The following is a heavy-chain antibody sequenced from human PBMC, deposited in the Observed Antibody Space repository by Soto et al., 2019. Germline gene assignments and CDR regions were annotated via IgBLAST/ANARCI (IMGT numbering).Heavy chain of an antibody. CDR3: ARHSFTLRKNNWSDP. D-gene: IGHD2-15*01. V-gene: IGHV4-34*01. Sequence: PWATLALTCAIYGGSFINYYWSWIRQPPGKGLEWMGKINHNGSTYYSPSLKSRLTISVDTSKNQFSLKLSSVTAADTALYFCARHSFTLRKNNWSDPWGQGIMVTVSS. J-gene: IGHJ5*02. CDR2: INHNGST. CDR1: GGSFINYY.